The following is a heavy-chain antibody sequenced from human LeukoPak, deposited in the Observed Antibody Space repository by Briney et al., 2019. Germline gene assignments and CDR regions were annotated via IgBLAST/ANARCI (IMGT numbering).Heavy chain of an antibody. CDR2: ISSSDNTT. CDR3: AKTSRGYQPSYFDY. Sequence: PGGSLRLSCAASGLNFSDSYMSWIRQAPGKGLEWVSYISSSDNTTYYADSVKGRFTISRDNAKNSLYLQMISLRAEDTAVYYCAKTSRGYQPSYFDYWGQGTLVTVSS. D-gene: IGHD2-2*01. V-gene: IGHV3-11*01. J-gene: IGHJ4*02. CDR1: GLNFSDSY.